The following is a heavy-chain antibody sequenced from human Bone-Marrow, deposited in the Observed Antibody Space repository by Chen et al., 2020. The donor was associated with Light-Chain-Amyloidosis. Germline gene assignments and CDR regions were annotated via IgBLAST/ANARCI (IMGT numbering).Heavy chain of an antibody. J-gene: IGHJ4*02. CDR3: AREFGRHCSCGNCYSGYFDY. V-gene: IGHV3-30*14. Sequence: QVQLVDSGGGVVQPGRSLRPSCVASGFIFSDYAMHWVRQAPGKGLEWVALISKDGRNGLYADSVKGRFTVSRENSKNTLYVQMNSLRAEDTAGYYCAREFGRHCSCGNCYSGYFDYWGQGTLVTVSS. CDR2: ISKDGRNG. CDR1: GFIFSDYA. D-gene: IGHD2-15*01.